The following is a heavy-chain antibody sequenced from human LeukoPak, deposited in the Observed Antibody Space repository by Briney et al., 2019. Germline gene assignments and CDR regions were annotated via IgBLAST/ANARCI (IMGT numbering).Heavy chain of an antibody. Sequence: PGGSLRLSCAASGFTFNTYAMSWVRQAPGKGLEWVSGIVGSGVSTYYADSVKGRFTISRDNSKNTVYLQMNSLRVDDTAVYYCAKYRDIFPTPPDCWGQGALVTVSS. CDR1: GFTFNTYA. CDR2: IVGSGVST. CDR3: AKYRDIFPTPPDC. J-gene: IGHJ4*02. V-gene: IGHV3-23*01. D-gene: IGHD3-3*02.